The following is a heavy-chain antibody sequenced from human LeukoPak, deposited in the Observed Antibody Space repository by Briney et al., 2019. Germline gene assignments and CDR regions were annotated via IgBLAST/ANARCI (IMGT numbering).Heavy chain of an antibody. CDR3: ARDRITMTSAFDI. D-gene: IGHD3-22*01. V-gene: IGHV1-18*01. CDR2: ISAYNGNT. J-gene: IGHJ3*02. Sequence: ASVKVSCKASGYTFTSHGISWGRQAPGQGLGWMGWISAYNGNTNYAQKLQGRVTMTTDTSTSTAYMELRSLRSDDTAVYYCARDRITMTSAFDIWGQGTMVTVSS. CDR1: GYTFTSHG.